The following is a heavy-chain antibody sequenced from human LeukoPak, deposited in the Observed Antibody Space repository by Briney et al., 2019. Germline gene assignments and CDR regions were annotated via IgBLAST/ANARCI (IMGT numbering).Heavy chain of an antibody. J-gene: IGHJ6*03. Sequence: SQTLSLTCTVSGGSISSGSYYWSWIRQPAGKGLEWIGRIYTSGSTNYNPSLKSRVTMSVDTSKNQFSLKLSSVTAADTAVYYCARADFPYSSATGYYYYMDVWGKGTTVTVSS. V-gene: IGHV4-61*02. CDR2: IYTSGST. CDR3: ARADFPYSSATGYYYYMDV. D-gene: IGHD6-25*01. CDR1: GGSISSGSYY.